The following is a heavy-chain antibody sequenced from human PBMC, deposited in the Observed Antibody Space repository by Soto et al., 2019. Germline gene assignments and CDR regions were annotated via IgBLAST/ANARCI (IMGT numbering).Heavy chain of an antibody. CDR1: GGSFSGYY. CDR2: INHSGST. D-gene: IGHD1-1*01. J-gene: IGHJ6*03. CDR3: ARGGDDVYYYYYMDV. Sequence: PSETLSLTCAVYGGSFSGYYWSWIRQPPGKGLEWIGEINHSGSTNYNPSLKSRVTISVDTSKNQFSLKLSSVTAADTAVYYCARGGDDVYYYYYMDVWGKGTTVT. V-gene: IGHV4-34*01.